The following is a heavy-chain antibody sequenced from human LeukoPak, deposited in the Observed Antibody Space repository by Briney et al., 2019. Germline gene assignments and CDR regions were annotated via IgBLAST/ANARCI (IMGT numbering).Heavy chain of an antibody. D-gene: IGHD2-15*01. J-gene: IGHJ4*02. Sequence: GASVKVSCKASGYSFTDDYMHCVRQAPGQGPEWMAWINPDTGGTKYAQKFQGRVTVTRDTSISTVYMELSSLSSDDTALYYCATYNRPNTPYSPFDYWGQGSLVTVSS. V-gene: IGHV1-2*02. CDR1: GYSFTDDY. CDR2: INPDTGGT. CDR3: ATYNRPNTPYSPFDY.